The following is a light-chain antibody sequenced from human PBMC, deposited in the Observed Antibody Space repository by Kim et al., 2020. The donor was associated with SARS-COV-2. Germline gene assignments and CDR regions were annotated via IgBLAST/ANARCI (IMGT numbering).Light chain of an antibody. CDR3: QQSGEG. CDR2: GAS. Sequence: LTWPPGEIAPRSCRASQSISSSYLAWYQQRPGQAPRLLVYGASTRATGIPDRFSGSGSGTDFTLTISRLEPEDFAVYYCQQSGEGFGQGTKLEIK. J-gene: IGKJ2*03. CDR1: QSISSSY. V-gene: IGKV3-20*01.